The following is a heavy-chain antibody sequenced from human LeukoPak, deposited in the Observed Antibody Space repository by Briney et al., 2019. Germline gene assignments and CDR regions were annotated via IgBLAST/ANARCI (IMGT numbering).Heavy chain of an antibody. CDR3: ARHYDSSGYHLSPFDF. V-gene: IGHV4-39*01. J-gene: IGHJ4*02. Sequence: SETLSLTCTVSGGSTSSSTYYCDWIRQPPGKGLEWIGNIYDSGSTHYNPSLESRVTISVDTSKKQLSLKLSSVTAADTAVYYCARHYDSSGYHLSPFDFWGRGILVTVSS. D-gene: IGHD3-22*01. CDR2: IYDSGST. CDR1: GGSTSSSTYY.